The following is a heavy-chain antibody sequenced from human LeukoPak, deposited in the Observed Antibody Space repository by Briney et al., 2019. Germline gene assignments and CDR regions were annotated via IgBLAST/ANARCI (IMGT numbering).Heavy chain of an antibody. CDR3: AKDVGRWAVAGKGGFY. D-gene: IGHD6-13*01. CDR1: GFTFSNYA. V-gene: IGHV3-23*01. J-gene: IGHJ4*02. Sequence: PGGSLRLSCAASGFTFSNYAMNWVRKAQPRGLEWVSTRIVSGVTTYYADSVKGRFTISRDNSKNTLFLQMSSLRAEDTAVYYCAKDVGRWAVAGKGGFYWGQGTQVTVSS. CDR2: RIVSGVTT.